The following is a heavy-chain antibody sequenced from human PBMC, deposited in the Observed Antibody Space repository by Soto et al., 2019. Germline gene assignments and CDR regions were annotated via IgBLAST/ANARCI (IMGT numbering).Heavy chain of an antibody. V-gene: IGHV1-69*18. CDR3: SRYGGFGELKY. D-gene: IGHD3-10*01. CDR1: GDTFSGYP. CDR2: IIPVFGTT. Sequence: QVQLVQSGAELKKPGSSVKVSCKASGDTFSGYPINWVRQAPGEGLEWMGRIIPVFGTTNDAQRFEGRVTFTADESTNTAYMELRGLLSEYTAVYYCSRYGGFGELKYWGPGTLVTVSS. J-gene: IGHJ4*02.